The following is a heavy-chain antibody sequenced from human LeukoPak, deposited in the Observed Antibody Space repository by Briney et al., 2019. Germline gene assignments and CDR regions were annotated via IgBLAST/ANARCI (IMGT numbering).Heavy chain of an antibody. CDR2: ISYDGSNK. CDR3: AKDRVSGLLDY. Sequence: PGGSLRFSCAASGFTFSSYGMHWVRQAPGKGLEWVAVISYDGSNKYYADSVKGRFTISRDNSKNTLYLQMNSLRAEDTAVYYCAKDRVSGLLDYWGQGTLVTVSS. CDR1: GFTFSSYG. V-gene: IGHV3-30*18. J-gene: IGHJ4*02.